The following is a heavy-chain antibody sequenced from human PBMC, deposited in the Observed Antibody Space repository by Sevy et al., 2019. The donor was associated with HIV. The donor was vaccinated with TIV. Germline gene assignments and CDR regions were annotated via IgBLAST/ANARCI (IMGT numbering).Heavy chain of an antibody. CDR1: GYSFTSYW. V-gene: IGHV5-51*01. J-gene: IGHJ4*02. CDR3: ARGSDRIAAAGTLNY. CDR2: IYPGDSDT. D-gene: IGHD6-13*01. Sequence: GESLKISCKGSGYSFTSYWIGWVRQMPGKGLEWMGIIYPGDSDTRYSPSFQGQVTISADKSISTAYLQCSSLKASDTAMYYCARGSDRIAAAGTLNYWGQGTLVTVSS.